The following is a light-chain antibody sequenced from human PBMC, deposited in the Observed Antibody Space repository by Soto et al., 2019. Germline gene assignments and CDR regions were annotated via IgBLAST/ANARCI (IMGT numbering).Light chain of an antibody. Sequence: IQFTQSPSSLSASVRDRFTITCRASQGISSYLAWYQQKPGKAPKLLIYAASTLQSGVPSRFSGSGSGTDFTLTISSLQPEDFATYYCQQLNSYPITFGQGTRLEIK. CDR1: QGISSY. J-gene: IGKJ5*01. CDR2: AAS. V-gene: IGKV1-9*01. CDR3: QQLNSYPIT.